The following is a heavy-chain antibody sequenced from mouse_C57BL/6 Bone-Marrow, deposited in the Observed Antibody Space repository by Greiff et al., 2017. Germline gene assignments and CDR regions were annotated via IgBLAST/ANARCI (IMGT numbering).Heavy chain of an antibody. CDR3: ARFWLLRDY. D-gene: IGHD2-3*01. V-gene: IGHV1-64*01. J-gene: IGHJ2*01. CDR1: GYTFTSYW. Sequence: QVQLQQPGAELVKPGASVKLSCKASGYTFTSYWMHWVKQRPGQGLEWIGMIHPNSGSTNYNETFKSKATLTVDKSSSTAYMQLSSLTSEDAAVYYCARFWLLRDYWGKGTTLTVSS. CDR2: IHPNSGST.